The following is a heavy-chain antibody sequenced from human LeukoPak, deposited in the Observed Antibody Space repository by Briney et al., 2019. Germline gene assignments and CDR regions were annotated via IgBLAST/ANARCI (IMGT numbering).Heavy chain of an antibody. V-gene: IGHV3-74*01. CDR1: GFIFSSYW. CDR3: ATSQYSGSHFDY. CDR2: INSDGSST. D-gene: IGHD1-26*01. Sequence: GGSLRLSCAASGFIFSSYWMHWVRQAPGKGLVWVSRINSDGSSTSYADSVKGRFTISRDNAKNTLYLQMNSLRAEDTAVYYCATSQYSGSHFDYWGQGNLVTVSS. J-gene: IGHJ4*02.